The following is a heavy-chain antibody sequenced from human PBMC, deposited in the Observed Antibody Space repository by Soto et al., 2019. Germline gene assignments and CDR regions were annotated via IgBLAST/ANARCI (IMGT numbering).Heavy chain of an antibody. D-gene: IGHD2-15*01. CDR3: AREDSVVAATNYYYYMDV. J-gene: IGHJ6*03. CDR1: GYTFTSYG. CDR2: ISAYNGNT. Sequence: ASVKVSCKASGYTFTSYGISWVRQAPGQGLEWMGWISAYNGNTNYAQKLQGRVTMTTDTSTSTAYMELRSLRSEDTAVYYCAREDSVVAATNYYYYMDVWGKGTKVTVSS. V-gene: IGHV1-18*01.